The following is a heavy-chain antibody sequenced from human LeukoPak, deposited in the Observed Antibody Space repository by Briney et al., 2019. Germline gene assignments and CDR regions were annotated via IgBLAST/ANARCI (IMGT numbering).Heavy chain of an antibody. CDR3: ARHRGVIAVAGMFDY. Sequence: SEPLSLTCTVSGDSIRNYYWIWIRQPPGKRLEWIGYIYNGGRSTNCNPYLKSRVTISLDTSKNQFSLKLSSVTAADTAVYYCARHRGVIAVAGMFDYCGQGTLVTVSS. CDR2: IYNGGRST. D-gene: IGHD6-19*01. CDR1: GDSIRNYY. V-gene: IGHV4-59*08. J-gene: IGHJ4*02.